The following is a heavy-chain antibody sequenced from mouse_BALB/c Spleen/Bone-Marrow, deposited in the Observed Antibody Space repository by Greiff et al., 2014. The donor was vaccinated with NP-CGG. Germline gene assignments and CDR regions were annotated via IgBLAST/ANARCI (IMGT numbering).Heavy chain of an antibody. J-gene: IGHJ3*01. D-gene: IGHD4-1*01. Sequence: QVQLQQPGAELVKLGVSVKLSCKASGYTFTNYYMYWVKQRPGQDLEWIGEINPSNGGTNFNEKFKSKATLTVDKSSSTAYMQLSSLTSEDSAVYYCTTLGRFAYWGQGTLVTVSA. V-gene: IGHV1S81*02. CDR3: TTLGRFAY. CDR1: GYTFTNYY. CDR2: INPSNGGT.